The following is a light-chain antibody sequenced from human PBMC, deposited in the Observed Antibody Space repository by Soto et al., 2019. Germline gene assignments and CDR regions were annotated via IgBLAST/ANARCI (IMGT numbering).Light chain of an antibody. J-gene: IGKJ4*01. CDR3: QQYDNWPLT. Sequence: EIVMTQSPATLSVSPGERATLSCRASQSVDSNLAWYQQKPGQAPRLLIFGASTRATGIPARFSGSGSGTDFTLIISSLQSEDFGVYFCQQYDNWPLTFGGGTKVEIK. V-gene: IGKV3D-15*01. CDR2: GAS. CDR1: QSVDSN.